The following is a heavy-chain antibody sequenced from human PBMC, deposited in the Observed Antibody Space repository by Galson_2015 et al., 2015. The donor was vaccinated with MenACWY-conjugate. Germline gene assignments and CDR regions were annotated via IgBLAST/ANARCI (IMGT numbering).Heavy chain of an antibody. CDR2: INSDVVST. CDR3: VALSGSSLGDY. CDR1: GFNFNIYW. J-gene: IGHJ4*02. Sequence: SLRVSCAASGFNFNIYWMHWVRQAPGKGLMWVSHINSDVVSTSYADSVKGRFSISRDNAKSTLYLQMNNLRAEDTAVYYCVALSGSSLGDYWGQGTLVTVSS. V-gene: IGHV3-74*01. D-gene: IGHD1-26*01.